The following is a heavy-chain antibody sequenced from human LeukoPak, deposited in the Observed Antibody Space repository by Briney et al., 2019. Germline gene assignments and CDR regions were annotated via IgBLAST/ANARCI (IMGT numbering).Heavy chain of an antibody. CDR1: GGSISSSSYY. J-gene: IGHJ3*02. V-gene: IGHV4-39*07. CDR2: IYYSGST. Sequence: SETLSLTCTVSGGSISSSSYYWGWIRQPPGKGLEWIGSIYYSGSTYYNPSLKSRVTISVDTSKNQFSLKLSSVTAADTAVYYCARGAPNYYGSGSPQAAFDIWGQGTMVTVSS. CDR3: ARGAPNYYGSGSPQAAFDI. D-gene: IGHD3-10*01.